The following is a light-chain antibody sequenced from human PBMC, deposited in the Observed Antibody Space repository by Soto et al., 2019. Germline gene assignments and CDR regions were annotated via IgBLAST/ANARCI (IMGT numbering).Light chain of an antibody. CDR1: QSVSSSY. Sequence: EIVLTQSPGTLSLSPGERATLSCRASQSVSSSYLAWYQQKPGQAPRLLIYGASSRATGIPDRFSGSGSGTDFTRTISSLEPEDFAVYYCQQYGSSSWTFGQGTKVEIK. CDR3: QQYGSSSWT. CDR2: GAS. V-gene: IGKV3-20*01. J-gene: IGKJ1*01.